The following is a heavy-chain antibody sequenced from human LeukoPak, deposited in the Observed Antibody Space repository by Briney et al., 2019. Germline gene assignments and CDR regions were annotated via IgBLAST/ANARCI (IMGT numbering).Heavy chain of an antibody. CDR1: GFTFSDYY. J-gene: IGHJ5*01. D-gene: IGHD3-10*01. V-gene: IGHV3-11*04. Sequence: GGSLRLSCAASGFTFSDYYMSWIRQAPGKGLEWVSYISSSGSTIYYTDSLKGRFTISRDNAKNSLYLQMNSLRAEDTAVYYCAKSPIAVRGVMELDSWGQGTLVTVSS. CDR2: ISSSGSTI. CDR3: AKSPIAVRGVMELDS.